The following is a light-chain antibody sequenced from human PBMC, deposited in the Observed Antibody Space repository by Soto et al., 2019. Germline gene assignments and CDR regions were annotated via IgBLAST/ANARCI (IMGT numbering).Light chain of an antibody. V-gene: IGKV2-28*01. CDR1: QSLLHSNGYNY. CDR2: LGS. CDR3: MQALQTPLT. Sequence: DIVMTQSPLSLPVTPGEPASISCRSSQSLLHSNGYNYLDWYLQKPGQSPQLLIYLGSNRASGVPDRFSGRGSGTGFTLKISRVEAEDGGVYYCMQALQTPLTFGGGTKVEIK. J-gene: IGKJ4*01.